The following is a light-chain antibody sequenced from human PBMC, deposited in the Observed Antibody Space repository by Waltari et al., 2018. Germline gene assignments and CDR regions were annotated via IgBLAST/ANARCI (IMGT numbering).Light chain of an antibody. CDR3: QQYGSSPLYT. CDR2: GAS. J-gene: IGKJ2*01. CDR1: QSVSSTY. Sequence: EIVLTQSPGTLSLSPGERATLSCRASQSVSSTYLAWYQQKPGQAPRLLIYGASSRATCIPDSFSGSGSGTDFTLTISRLEPEDFAVYYCQQYGSSPLYTFGQGTKLEIK. V-gene: IGKV3-20*01.